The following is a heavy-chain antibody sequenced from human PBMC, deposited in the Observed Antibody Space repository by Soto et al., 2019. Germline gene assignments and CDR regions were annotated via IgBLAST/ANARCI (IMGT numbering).Heavy chain of an antibody. J-gene: IGHJ5*02. CDR2: IYYSGHT. Sequence: SETLSLTCTLSGGSISISDYYWGWIRQPPGKGLEWIGSIYYSGHTYFNVSLKSRVSISIDTSKNQFSLTPSSMTAADTAIYYCAGNRGISAAGTQGWFDPWGQGTLVTVSS. CDR1: GGSISISDYY. D-gene: IGHD6-13*01. V-gene: IGHV4-39*01. CDR3: AGNRGISAAGTQGWFDP.